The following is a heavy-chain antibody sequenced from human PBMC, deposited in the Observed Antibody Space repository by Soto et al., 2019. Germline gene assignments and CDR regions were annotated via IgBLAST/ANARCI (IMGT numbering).Heavy chain of an antibody. Sequence: GASVKVSCKASGYTFTGYYMHWVRQAPGQGLERMGWINPNSGGTNYAQKFQGRVTMTRDTSISTAYMELSRLRSDDTAVYYCARGLIAAAGRWFDPWGQGTLVTVSS. CDR1: GYTFTGYY. V-gene: IGHV1-2*02. J-gene: IGHJ5*02. CDR2: INPNSGGT. D-gene: IGHD6-13*01. CDR3: ARGLIAAAGRWFDP.